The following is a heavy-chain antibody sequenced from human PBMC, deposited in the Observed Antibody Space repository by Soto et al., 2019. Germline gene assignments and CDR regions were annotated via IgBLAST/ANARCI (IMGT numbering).Heavy chain of an antibody. D-gene: IGHD2-21*01. V-gene: IGHV3-7*01. CDR1: GFTFSTYW. CDR2: INPDGSQK. CDR3: ARFSVIGAYSSAWDY. Sequence: EVQLVESGGGLVQPGGSRRLSCAASGFTFSTYWMTWVRQAPGEGLEWVAAINPDGSQKDYLDSVKGRFTICRDNAENSLNLKMNSLRVEDTAVYYCARFSVIGAYSSAWDYWGQGTLVTVSS. J-gene: IGHJ4*02.